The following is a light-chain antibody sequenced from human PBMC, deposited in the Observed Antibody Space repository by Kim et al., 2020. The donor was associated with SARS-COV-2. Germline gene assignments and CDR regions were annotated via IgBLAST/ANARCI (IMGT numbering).Light chain of an antibody. V-gene: IGLV1-40*01. CDR2: GNN. Sequence: QSVLTQPPSVSGAPGQRVTISCTGSSSNIGAGADVHWYQQLPGTAPRLLIFGNNNRPSGVPDRFSVSKSGTSASLAITGLQAEDESAYYCQSYDNSLSVWVFGGGTKLTVL. CDR3: QSYDNSLSVWV. CDR1: SSNIGAGAD. J-gene: IGLJ3*02.